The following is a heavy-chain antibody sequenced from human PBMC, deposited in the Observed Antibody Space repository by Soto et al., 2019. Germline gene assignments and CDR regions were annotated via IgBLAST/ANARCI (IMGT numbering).Heavy chain of an antibody. CDR3: ARDGSYGDYEDDFDY. D-gene: IGHD4-17*01. Sequence: GASVKVSCKASGXTFTSYGISWVRQAPGQGLEWMGWISAYNGNTNYAQKLQGRVTMTTDTSTSTAYMELRSLRSDDTAVYYCARDGSYGDYEDDFDYWGQGTLVTVSS. CDR1: GXTFTSYG. V-gene: IGHV1-18*01. J-gene: IGHJ4*02. CDR2: ISAYNGNT.